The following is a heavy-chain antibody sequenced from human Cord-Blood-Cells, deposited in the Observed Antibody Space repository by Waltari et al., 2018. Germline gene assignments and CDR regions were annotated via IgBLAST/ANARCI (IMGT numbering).Heavy chain of an antibody. D-gene: IGHD3-22*01. Sequence: QVQLQESGPGLVKPSETLSLTCTVSGGSISRYYWSWIRQPPGKGLEWIGYIYYSGSTNYNPSLKSRVTISVDTSKNQFSLKLSSVTAADTAVYYCARDSGSSGYYYYYYYMDVWGKGTTVTVSS. CDR3: ARDSGSSGYYYYYYYMDV. CDR2: IYYSGST. J-gene: IGHJ6*03. CDR1: GGSISRYY. V-gene: IGHV4-59*01.